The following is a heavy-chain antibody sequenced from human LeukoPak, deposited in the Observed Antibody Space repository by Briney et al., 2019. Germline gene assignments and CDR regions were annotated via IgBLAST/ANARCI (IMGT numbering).Heavy chain of an antibody. D-gene: IGHD5-18*01. V-gene: IGHV4-34*01. J-gene: IGHJ4*02. CDR1: GGSFSGYY. CDR3: ARRRRGYSYGGYDY. Sequence: SETLSLTCAVYGGSFSGYYWIWIRQPPGKGREGSGEINHSGSTNYNPSLTSRVTISVDTSKNLFSLKLSSVTAADTAVYYCARRRRGYSYGGYDYWGQGTLVTVPS. CDR2: INHSGST.